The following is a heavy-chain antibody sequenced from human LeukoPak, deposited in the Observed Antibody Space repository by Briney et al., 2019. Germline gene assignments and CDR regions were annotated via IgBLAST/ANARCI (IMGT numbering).Heavy chain of an antibody. Sequence: ASVKVSCKASGYTFTAYYLHWVRQAPGQGLECMGWINPNSGGTNYPQNFQGRVTMTRDTSISTAYMELSRLRSDDTAVYYCARGRYCSSTSCFPIRGDDSFDIWGQGTMVTVSS. CDR1: GYTFTAYY. CDR3: ARGRYCSSTSCFPIRGDDSFDI. D-gene: IGHD2-2*01. V-gene: IGHV1-2*02. CDR2: INPNSGGT. J-gene: IGHJ3*02.